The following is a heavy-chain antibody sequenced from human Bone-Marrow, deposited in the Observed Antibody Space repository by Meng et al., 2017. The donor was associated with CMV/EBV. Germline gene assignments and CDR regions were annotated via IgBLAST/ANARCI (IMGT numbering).Heavy chain of an antibody. D-gene: IGHD2-2*01. J-gene: IGHJ4*02. V-gene: IGHV3-21*01. Sequence: GGSLRLSCAASGFTFSSYSMNWVRQAPGKGLEWVSSISSSGSYIYYADSVKGRFTISRDNAKNSPYLQMNRLRAEDTAVYYCARDRCSSTSCPVDYWGQGTLVTVSS. CDR3: ARDRCSSTSCPVDY. CDR1: GFTFSSYS. CDR2: ISSSGSYI.